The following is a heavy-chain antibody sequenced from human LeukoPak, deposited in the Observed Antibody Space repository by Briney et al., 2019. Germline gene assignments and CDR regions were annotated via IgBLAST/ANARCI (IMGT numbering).Heavy chain of an antibody. CDR2: IYTSRST. V-gene: IGHV4-61*02. CDR1: GGSISSGSYY. CDR3: ARVGRSEYFQH. Sequence: TSQTLSLTCTVSGGSISSGSYYWSWIRQPAGKGLEWIGRIYTSRSTNYNPSLKSRVTISVDTSKNQFSLKLSSVTAADTAVYYCARVGRSEYFQHWGQGTLVTVSS. J-gene: IGHJ1*01. D-gene: IGHD3-10*01.